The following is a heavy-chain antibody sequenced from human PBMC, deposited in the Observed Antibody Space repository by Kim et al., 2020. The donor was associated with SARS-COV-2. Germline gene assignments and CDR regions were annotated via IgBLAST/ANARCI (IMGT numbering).Heavy chain of an antibody. CDR3: ARAQNWNYDSLIDY. CDR2: IWYDGSNK. D-gene: IGHD1-7*01. J-gene: IGHJ4*02. CDR1: GFTFSSYG. V-gene: IGHV3-33*01. Sequence: GGSLRLSCAASGFTFSSYGMHWVRQAPGKGLEWVAVIWYDGSNKYYADSVKGRFTISRDNSKNTLYLQMNSLRAEDTAVYYCARAQNWNYDSLIDYWGQGTLVTVSS.